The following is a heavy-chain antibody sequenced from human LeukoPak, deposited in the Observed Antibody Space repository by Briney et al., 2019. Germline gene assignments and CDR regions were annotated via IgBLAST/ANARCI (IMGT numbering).Heavy chain of an antibody. CDR1: GGSISTNY. CDR2: IHYSGST. V-gene: IGHV4-59*08. D-gene: IGHD4-23*01. Sequence: PSETLSLTCTVSGGSISTNYWSWIRQPPGKGLEWIGYIHYSGSTNYNPFLKSRVTISVDTSKNQFSLKLTSVTAADTAVYYCARISRVTTVVTPEFDYWGQGTLVTVSS. CDR3: ARISRVTTVVTPEFDY. J-gene: IGHJ4*02.